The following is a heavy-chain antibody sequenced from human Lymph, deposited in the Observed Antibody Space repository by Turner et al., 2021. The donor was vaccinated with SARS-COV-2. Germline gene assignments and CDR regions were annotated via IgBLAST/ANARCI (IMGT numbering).Heavy chain of an antibody. D-gene: IGHD4-17*01. CDR1: GITVSSNY. J-gene: IGHJ5*02. V-gene: IGHV3-66*01. Sequence: EVQLVESGGGLVQPGGSLRHSCAASGITVSSNYMSWVRQAPGKGLEWVSLLYSGGSTYYADSVKGRFTISRDNSKNTLYLQMNSLRAEDTAVYYCARVYGDYVPWGQGTLVTVSS. CDR2: LYSGGST. CDR3: ARVYGDYVP.